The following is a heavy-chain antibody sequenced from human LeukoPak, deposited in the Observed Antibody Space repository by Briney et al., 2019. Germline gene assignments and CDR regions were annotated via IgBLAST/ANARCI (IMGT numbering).Heavy chain of an antibody. D-gene: IGHD3-10*01. CDR3: ARELGGLLWFGEFLIPSDAFDI. J-gene: IGHJ3*02. Sequence: PGGSLRLSCAASGFTFSSYWMSWVRQAPGKGLEWVANIKQDGSEKYYVDSVKGRFTISRDNAKNSLYLQMNSLRAEDTAVYYCARELGGLLWFGEFLIPSDAFDIWGQGTMVTVSS. V-gene: IGHV3-7*01. CDR2: IKQDGSEK. CDR1: GFTFSSYW.